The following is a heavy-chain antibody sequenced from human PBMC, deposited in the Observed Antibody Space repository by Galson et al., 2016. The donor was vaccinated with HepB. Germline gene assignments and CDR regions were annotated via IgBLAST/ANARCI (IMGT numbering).Heavy chain of an antibody. Sequence: KLSCEASGFTFSTYGMHWVRQAPGKGLEWVARISNDASIIFYAHTLQGRFTIPRDNAKNMLYLQMSSLRADDTATSYCAKAVKGNGTNWFDPWGQGTLVTVSS. J-gene: IGHJ5*02. CDR2: ISNDASII. V-gene: IGHV3-30*18. CDR1: GFTFSTYG. D-gene: IGHD1-1*01. CDR3: AKAVKGNGTNWFDP.